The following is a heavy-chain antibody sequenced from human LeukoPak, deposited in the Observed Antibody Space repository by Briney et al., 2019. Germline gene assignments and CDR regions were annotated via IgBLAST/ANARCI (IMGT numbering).Heavy chain of an antibody. V-gene: IGHV3-23*01. CDR2: IRGSGGGT. J-gene: IGHJ4*02. Sequence: HPGGSLRLSCAASGFTFSSYAMSWVRQAPGKGLEWVSVIRGSGGGTYYADSVKGRFTISRDNSKNTVYLQMNSLRAEDTAVYYCAREHSSSFPLRYFDWSKVGYFDYWGQGTLVTVSS. D-gene: IGHD3-9*01. CDR1: GFTFSSYA. CDR3: AREHSSSFPLRYFDWSKVGYFDY.